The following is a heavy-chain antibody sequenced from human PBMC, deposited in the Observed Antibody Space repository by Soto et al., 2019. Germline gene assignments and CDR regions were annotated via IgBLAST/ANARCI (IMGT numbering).Heavy chain of an antibody. V-gene: IGHV4-59*01. CDR1: GASISSYF. CDR2: VYYSGTT. CDR3: ARTTAVPNTLRSRYFFDF. D-gene: IGHD3-9*01. Sequence: PSETLSLTCTVSGASISSYFWSWIRQPAGKGLEWIGYVYYSGTTNYNPSLKSRVTISIDMSKNQFSLRLSSVTAADTALYYCARTTAVPNTLRSRYFFDFWGQGTLVTVSS. J-gene: IGHJ4*02.